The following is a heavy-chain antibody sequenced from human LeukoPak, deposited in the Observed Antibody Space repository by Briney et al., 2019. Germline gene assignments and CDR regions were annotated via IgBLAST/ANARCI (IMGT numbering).Heavy chain of an antibody. CDR2: ISSSSGTI. Sequence: PGGSLRLSCAASGFTFSSYSMNWVRQAPGKGLEWVSYISSSSGTIYYADSLKGRFTISGDNAKNTLYLQMNSLRAEDTAVYYCARVGSFWSGYYVNWGQGTLVTVSS. V-gene: IGHV3-48*04. D-gene: IGHD3-3*01. J-gene: IGHJ4*02. CDR1: GFTFSSYS. CDR3: ARVGSFWSGYYVN.